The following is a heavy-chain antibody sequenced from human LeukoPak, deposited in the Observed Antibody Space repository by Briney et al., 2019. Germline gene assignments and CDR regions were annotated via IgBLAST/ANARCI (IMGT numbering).Heavy chain of an antibody. V-gene: IGHV4-39*01. CDR2: IYYSGST. CDR3: AGTSNYGGNSGDAFDI. CDR1: GGSIXSSXXX. Sequence: GGSIXSSXXXXGWIRQPPGXXVXXIEXIYYSGSTYYNPSLKSRVTISVNTSKKQFSLKLSSVTAADTAVYYCAGTSNYGGNSGDAFDIWGQGTMVTVSS. J-gene: IGHJ3*02. D-gene: IGHD4-23*01.